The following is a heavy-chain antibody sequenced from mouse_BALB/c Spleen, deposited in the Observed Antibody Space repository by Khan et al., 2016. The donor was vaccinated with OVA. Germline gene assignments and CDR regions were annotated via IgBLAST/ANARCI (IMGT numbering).Heavy chain of an antibody. D-gene: IGHD2-3*01. J-gene: IGHJ4*01. V-gene: IGHV2-6*02. Sequence: QVQLKQLGPGLVAPSQSLSITCTVSGFSLTTYGVHWVRQPPGKGLEWLVVIWSDGSTNYNSVLKSRLSISKDHSKSQVFLKMNSLQTDDTAMYYCARWFDGYSSLYAMDYWGQGTSVTVSS. CDR3: ARWFDGYSSLYAMDY. CDR1: GFSLTTYG. CDR2: IWSDGST.